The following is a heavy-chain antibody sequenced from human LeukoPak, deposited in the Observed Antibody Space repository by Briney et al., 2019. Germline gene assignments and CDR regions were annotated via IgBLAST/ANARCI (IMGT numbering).Heavy chain of an antibody. V-gene: IGHV4-61*01. J-gene: IGHJ5*02. Sequence: SETLSLTCTVSGGSVSSGSYYWSWIRQPPGKGLEWIGYIYYSGSTNYNPSLKSRVTISVDTSKNQFSLKLSSVTAADTAVYYCARQGYSSGWYRTWFDPWGQGTLVTVSS. CDR2: IYYSGST. CDR1: GGSVSSGSYY. D-gene: IGHD6-19*01. CDR3: ARQGYSSGWYRTWFDP.